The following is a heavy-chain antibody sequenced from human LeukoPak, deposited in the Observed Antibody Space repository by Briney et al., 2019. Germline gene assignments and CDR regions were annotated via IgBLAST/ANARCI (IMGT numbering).Heavy chain of an antibody. CDR1: GYSFTSYW. J-gene: IGHJ4*02. CDR2: IYPGDSDT. D-gene: IGHD4-17*01. V-gene: IGHV5-51*01. CDR3: ARPLQDDYGDYYFDY. Sequence: GESLKISCKGSGYSFTSYWIGWVRQMPGKGLEWTGIIYPGDSDTKYSPSFQGQVTISADKSISTAYLQWSSLKASDTAMYYCARPLQDDYGDYYFDYWGQGTLVTVSS.